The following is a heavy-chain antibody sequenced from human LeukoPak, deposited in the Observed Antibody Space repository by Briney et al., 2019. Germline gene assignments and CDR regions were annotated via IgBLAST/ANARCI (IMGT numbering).Heavy chain of an antibody. J-gene: IGHJ4*02. Sequence: ASVKLSCKASGYTFTCYYIHLVRLAPGPGLEWMGWINLNSGGTNYAQKFQGRVTMTRDTSISTAYMELSRLRSDDTAVYYCARDHIMITFGGVSVIPFDYWGQGTLVTVSS. CDR1: GYTFTCYY. CDR3: ARDHIMITFGGVSVIPFDY. CDR2: INLNSGGT. D-gene: IGHD3-16*02. V-gene: IGHV1-2*02.